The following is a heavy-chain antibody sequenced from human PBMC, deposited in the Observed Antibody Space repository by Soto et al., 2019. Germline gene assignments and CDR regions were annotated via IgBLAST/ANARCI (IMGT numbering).Heavy chain of an antibody. CDR1: GGSISSYY. CDR3: ARDFLYCCSTSCYDGYYYYYGMDV. Sequence: SETLSLTCTVSGGSISSYYWSWIRQPPGKGLEWIGYIYYSGSTNYNPSLKSRVTISVDTSKNQFSLKLSFVTAADTAVYYCARDFLYCCSTSCYDGYYYYYGMDVWGQGTTVTVSS. CDR2: IYYSGST. V-gene: IGHV4-59*01. D-gene: IGHD2-2*01. J-gene: IGHJ6*02.